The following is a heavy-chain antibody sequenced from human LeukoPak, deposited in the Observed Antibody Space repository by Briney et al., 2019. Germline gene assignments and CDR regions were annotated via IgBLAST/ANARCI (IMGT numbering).Heavy chain of an antibody. CDR3: ARATNVDYFYYYGMDV. V-gene: IGHV4-59*01. Sequence: SETLSLTCTVSGGSIKTYYWSWIRQPPGQGLEWIGYIYDSGITTYNPSLESRVTISIVTSKNQFSLKLSSVTAADTAIYYCARATNVDYFYYYGMDVWGQGTTVTVSS. CDR1: GGSIKTYY. D-gene: IGHD1-14*01. CDR2: IYDSGIT. J-gene: IGHJ6*02.